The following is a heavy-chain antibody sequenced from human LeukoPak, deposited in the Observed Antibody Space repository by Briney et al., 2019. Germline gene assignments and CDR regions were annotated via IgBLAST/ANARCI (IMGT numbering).Heavy chain of an antibody. CDR1: GFTFSDYY. CDR2: IKQDGSEK. J-gene: IGHJ4*02. Sequence: GGSLRLSCAASGFTFSDYYMSWIRQAPGKGLEWVANIKQDGSEKYYVDSVKGRFTISRDNAKNSLYLQMNSLRAEDTAVYYCARSIAAAGTSLFAYWGQGTLVTVSS. V-gene: IGHV3-7*01. CDR3: ARSIAAAGTSLFAY. D-gene: IGHD6-13*01.